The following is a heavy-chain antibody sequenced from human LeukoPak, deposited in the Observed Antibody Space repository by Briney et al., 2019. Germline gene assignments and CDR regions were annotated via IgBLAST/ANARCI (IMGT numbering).Heavy chain of an antibody. V-gene: IGHV5-51*01. Sequence: GESLKISCKGSGYSFTSYWIGWVRQMPGKGLECMGIIYPGDSDTRYSPSFQGQVTISADKSISTAYLQWSSLKASDTAMYYCARTKYSSGWTRSNWFDPWGQGTLVTVSS. CDR1: GYSFTSYW. CDR3: ARTKYSSGWTRSNWFDP. J-gene: IGHJ5*02. CDR2: IYPGDSDT. D-gene: IGHD6-19*01.